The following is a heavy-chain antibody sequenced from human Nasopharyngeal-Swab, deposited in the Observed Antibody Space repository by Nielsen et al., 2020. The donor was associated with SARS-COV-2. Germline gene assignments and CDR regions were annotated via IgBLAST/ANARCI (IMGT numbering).Heavy chain of an antibody. D-gene: IGHD3-10*01. CDR1: GGTFSSYA. V-gene: IGHV1-69*13. CDR3: ARGAPRLWFGEFYY. Sequence: SVKVSCKASGGTFSSYAISWVRQAPGQGLEWMGGIIPIFGTANYAQKFQGRVTITADESTSTAYMELSSLRSEDMAVYYCARGAPRLWFGEFYYWGQGTLVTVSS. J-gene: IGHJ4*02. CDR2: IIPIFGTA.